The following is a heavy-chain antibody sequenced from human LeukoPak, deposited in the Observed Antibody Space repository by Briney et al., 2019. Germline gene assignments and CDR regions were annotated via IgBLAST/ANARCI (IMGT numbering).Heavy chain of an antibody. CDR3: ARDRTSYCSGGSCYEPDY. Sequence: ASVKVSCKASGYTFTGYYMHWVRQAPGQGLEWMGWINPNSGGTNYAQKFQGRVTMTRDTSISTAYMELSRLSSDDTAVYYCARDRTSYCSGGSCYEPDYWGQGTLVTVSS. V-gene: IGHV1-2*02. CDR1: GYTFTGYY. CDR2: INPNSGGT. D-gene: IGHD2-15*01. J-gene: IGHJ4*02.